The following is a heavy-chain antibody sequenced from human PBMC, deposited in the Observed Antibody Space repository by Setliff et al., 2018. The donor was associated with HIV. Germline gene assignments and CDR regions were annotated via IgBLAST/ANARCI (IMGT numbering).Heavy chain of an antibody. CDR3: ATLWMRGGYFDT. CDR2: ISASGGNT. V-gene: IGHV3-23*01. Sequence: GGSLRLSCAASGFTVSSNYMSWVRQAPGKGLEWVSGISASGGNTYHADSVKGRFTISRDNSKNTLYLQMNSLRPEDTAVYYCATLWMRGGYFDTWGQGTLVTVSP. D-gene: IGHD2-15*01. CDR1: GFTVSSNY. J-gene: IGHJ4*02.